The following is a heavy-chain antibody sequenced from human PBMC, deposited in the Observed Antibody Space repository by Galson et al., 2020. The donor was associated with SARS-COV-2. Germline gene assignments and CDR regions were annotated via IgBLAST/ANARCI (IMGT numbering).Heavy chain of an antibody. CDR1: GYTFTSYY. V-gene: IGHV1-46*03. D-gene: IGHD3-22*01. CDR2: INPSGGTT. J-gene: IGHJ4*02. Sequence: ASVKVSCKASGYTFTSYYIHWVRQAPGQGLEWMGIINPSGGTTRYAQKFQGRVTVTRDTSTSTVYMELSSLRSEDTAMYYCGRAVFESSGYYQRDLYSWGQGTLVTVSS. CDR3: GRAVFESSGYYQRDLYS.